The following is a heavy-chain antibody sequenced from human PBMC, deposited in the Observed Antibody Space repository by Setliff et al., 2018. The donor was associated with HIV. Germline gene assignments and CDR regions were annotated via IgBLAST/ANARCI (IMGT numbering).Heavy chain of an antibody. V-gene: IGHV4-39*07. CDR1: GGSISSSSYY. D-gene: IGHD5-18*01. J-gene: IGHJ4*02. Sequence: PSETLSLTCTVSGGSISSSSYYWGWIRQPPGKGLEWIANIYYSGSTFYNPSLKSRVTMSVDTSKNQFSLKLNSVTAADTAVYFWARAPGYSYSFYFDSWGQGTLVTVSS. CDR3: ARAPGYSYSFYFDS. CDR2: IYYSGST.